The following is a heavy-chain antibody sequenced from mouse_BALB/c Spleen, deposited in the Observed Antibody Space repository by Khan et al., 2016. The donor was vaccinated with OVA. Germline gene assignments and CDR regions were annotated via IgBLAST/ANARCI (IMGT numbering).Heavy chain of an antibody. CDR2: IWAGGST. CDR1: GFSLTSYG. D-gene: IGHD2-3*01. V-gene: IGHV2-9*02. CDR3: ARGDGYYEDAMDC. J-gene: IGHJ4*01. Sequence: QVQLKESGPGLVAPSQSLSITCTVSGFSLTSYGLHWVRHPPGKGLEWLGVIWAGGSTNYNSALMSRLSISKDNSKSQVFLKMNSLQTDDTAMYYCARGDGYYEDAMDCWGQGTSVTVSS.